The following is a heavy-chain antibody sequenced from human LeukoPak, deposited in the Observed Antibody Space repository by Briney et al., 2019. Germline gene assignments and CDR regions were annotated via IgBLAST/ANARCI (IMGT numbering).Heavy chain of an antibody. J-gene: IGHJ6*03. Sequence: PGGSLRLSCAASGFTFSSYAMSWVRHAPGKGLEWVSAISGSGGSTYYADSVKGRFTISRDNSKNTLYLQMNSLRAEDTAVYYCAKSGAARYYYYYYMDVWGKGTTVTVSS. CDR3: AKSGAARYYYYYYMDV. V-gene: IGHV3-23*01. D-gene: IGHD6-6*01. CDR1: GFTFSSYA. CDR2: ISGSGGST.